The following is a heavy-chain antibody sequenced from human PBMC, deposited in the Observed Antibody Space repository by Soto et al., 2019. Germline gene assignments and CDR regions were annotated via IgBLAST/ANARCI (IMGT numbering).Heavy chain of an antibody. CDR1: GFTFSSYA. CDR2: ISSNGGST. D-gene: IGHD3-10*01. V-gene: IGHV3-64D*08. Sequence: GGSLRLSCSASGFTFSSYAMHWVRQAPGKGLEYVSAISSNGGSTYYADSVKGRFTISRDNSKNTLYLQMSSLGAEDTAVYYCVRVYYYGSGSYYRLDYYYYYGMDVWGQGTTVTVSS. CDR3: VRVYYYGSGSYYRLDYYYYYGMDV. J-gene: IGHJ6*02.